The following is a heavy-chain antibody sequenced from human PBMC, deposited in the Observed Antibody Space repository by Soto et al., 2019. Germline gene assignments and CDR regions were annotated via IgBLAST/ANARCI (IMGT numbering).Heavy chain of an antibody. CDR2: IYLGGSA. D-gene: IGHD3-22*01. Sequence: QVQLQESGPGLVKPSETLSLTCTVSGDSVTSDYWSWIRQPPGKRLEYIGFIYLGGSANYNPSLESRVTVXPXKXXTQLALRLTSVTAADTAVYYCTRGKWFPRGYGMDVWGRGTTVTVS. V-gene: IGHV4-59*02. J-gene: IGHJ6*02. CDR3: TRGKWFPRGYGMDV. CDR1: GDSVTSDY.